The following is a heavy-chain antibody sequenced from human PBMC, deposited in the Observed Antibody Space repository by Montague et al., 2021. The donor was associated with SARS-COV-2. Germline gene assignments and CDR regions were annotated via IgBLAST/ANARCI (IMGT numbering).Heavy chain of an antibody. Sequence: TLSLTCTVSGGSISSGSYYWSWIRQPAGKGLEWIGRIYTSGTTYYSFSLKSRVTISVDTSKNQFSLKLTSVTAADTAVYYCAREHSGSWSHLDNWGQGRLVTVSS. J-gene: IGHJ4*02. CDR2: IYTSGTT. V-gene: IGHV4-61*02. D-gene: IGHD5-12*01. CDR3: AREHSGSWSHLDN. CDR1: GGSISSGSYY.